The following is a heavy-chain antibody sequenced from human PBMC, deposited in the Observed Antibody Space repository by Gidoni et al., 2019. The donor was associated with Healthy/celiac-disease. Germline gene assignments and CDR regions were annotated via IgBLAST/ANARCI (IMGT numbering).Heavy chain of an antibody. V-gene: IGHV3-23*01. Sequence: EVQLLESGGGLVQPGGPLRLSCAASGFTFSSYAMSWVRQAPGKGLEWVSAISGSGGSTYYADSVKGRFTISRDNSKNTLYLQMNSLRAEDTAVYYCARYYSGSYYSPFDYWGQGTLVTVSS. J-gene: IGHJ4*02. D-gene: IGHD1-26*01. CDR1: GFTFSSYA. CDR2: ISGSGGST. CDR3: ARYYSGSYYSPFDY.